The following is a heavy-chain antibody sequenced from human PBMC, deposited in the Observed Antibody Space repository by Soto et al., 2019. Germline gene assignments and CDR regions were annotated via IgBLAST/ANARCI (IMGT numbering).Heavy chain of an antibody. V-gene: IGHV3-30*18. Sequence: GGSLRLSCAASGFTFSSYGMHWVRQAPGKGLEWVAVISYDGSNKYYADSVKGRFTISRDNSKNTLYLQMNSLRAEDTAVYYCAKDRRVTMIVVADFDYWGQGTLVTVSS. J-gene: IGHJ4*02. D-gene: IGHD3-22*01. CDR1: GFTFSSYG. CDR3: AKDRRVTMIVVADFDY. CDR2: ISYDGSNK.